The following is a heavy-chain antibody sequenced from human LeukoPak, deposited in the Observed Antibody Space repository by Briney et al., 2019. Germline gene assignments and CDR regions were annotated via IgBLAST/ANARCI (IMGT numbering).Heavy chain of an antibody. CDR1: GYTFTGYY. D-gene: IGHD3-22*01. CDR2: ISAYNGYT. CDR3: ARGFPPRRNYDSSGYYSYYFDH. V-gene: IGHV1-18*04. Sequence: ASVKVSCKASGYTFTGYYMHWVRQAPGQGLEWMGWISAYNGYTHFAQKFQGRVTMTTDTSTSTAYMELRSLRSDDTAVYYCARGFPPRRNYDSSGYYSYYFDHWGQGTLVTVSS. J-gene: IGHJ4*02.